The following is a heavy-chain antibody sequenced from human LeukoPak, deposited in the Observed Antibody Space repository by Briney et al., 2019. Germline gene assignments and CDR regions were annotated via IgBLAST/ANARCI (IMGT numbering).Heavy chain of an antibody. CDR3: ARHSAWNPEVWFDP. J-gene: IGHJ5*02. Sequence: GESLKISCKGSGYSFTSYWIGWVSQMPGKGLEWMGIIYPDDSDTRYSPSFQGQVTISADKSINTAYLQWSSLKASDTAVYYCARHSAWNPEVWFDPWGQGTLVTVSS. V-gene: IGHV5-51*01. CDR2: IYPDDSDT. CDR1: GYSFTSYW. D-gene: IGHD1-1*01.